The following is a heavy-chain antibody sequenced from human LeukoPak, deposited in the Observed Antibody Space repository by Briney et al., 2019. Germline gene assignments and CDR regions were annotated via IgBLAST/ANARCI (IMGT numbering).Heavy chain of an antibody. CDR2: IYPGDSDT. Sequence: GESLQISCKGSGYSFTSYWIGWVRQMPGKGLEWMGIIYPGDSDTRYSPSFQGQVTISADKSISTAYLQWSSLKASDTAMYYCARRLGGDYITYHAFDIWGQGTMVTVSS. CDR1: GYSFTSYW. J-gene: IGHJ3*02. CDR3: ARRLGGDYITYHAFDI. D-gene: IGHD4-17*01. V-gene: IGHV5-51*01.